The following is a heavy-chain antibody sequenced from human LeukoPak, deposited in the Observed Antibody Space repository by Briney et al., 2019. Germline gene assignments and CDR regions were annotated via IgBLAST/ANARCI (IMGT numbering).Heavy chain of an antibody. CDR3: APGGPGYYFDY. CDR2: IWYDGNNK. V-gene: IGHV3-33*01. CDR1: GFTFSSND. J-gene: IGHJ4*02. D-gene: IGHD3-10*01. Sequence: GGPLRLSCAASGFTFSSNDMHWVRQAPGKGLEWVAVIWYDGNNKYYADSVKGRFTISRDNSKNTLFLQMNSLRAEDTAVYYCAPGGPGYYFDYWGQGTLVTVSS.